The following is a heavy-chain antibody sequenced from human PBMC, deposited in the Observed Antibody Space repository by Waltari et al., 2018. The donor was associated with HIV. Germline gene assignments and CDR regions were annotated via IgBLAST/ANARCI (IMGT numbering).Heavy chain of an antibody. Sequence: HVQLVESGGGVVQPGRSLRLSCAASGFTISPYAMHWVRQAPGKGRGWGSVISYDGSNKYYADSVKVRITISRDNSKTTLYLRMNSVRVEDTAVYYCLRDGNYYESRTLDYGGQGTLFTVSS. CDR1: GFTISPYA. CDR2: ISYDGSNK. V-gene: IGHV3-30-3*01. D-gene: IGHD3-22*01. CDR3: LRDGNYYESRTLDY. J-gene: IGHJ4*02.